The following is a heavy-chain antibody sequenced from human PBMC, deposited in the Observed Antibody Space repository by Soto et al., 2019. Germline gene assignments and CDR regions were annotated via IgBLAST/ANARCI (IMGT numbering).Heavy chain of an antibody. Sequence: QVQLQESGPGLVKPSQTLSLTCTVSGGSISSGGYYWSWIRQHPGKGLEWIGYIYYSGSTYYNPSLTSRVTISVDTSKNQFSLKLSSVTAADTAVYYCARASMVRGVPSFDYWGQGTLVTVSS. J-gene: IGHJ4*02. CDR2: IYYSGST. CDR3: ARASMVRGVPSFDY. CDR1: GGSISSGGYY. D-gene: IGHD3-10*01. V-gene: IGHV4-31*03.